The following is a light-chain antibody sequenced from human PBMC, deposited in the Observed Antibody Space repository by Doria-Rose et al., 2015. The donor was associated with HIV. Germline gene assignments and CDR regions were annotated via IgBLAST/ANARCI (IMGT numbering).Light chain of an antibody. Sequence: TQSPSSLSASVGDRVTITCRASQNINRFLNWYQQKPGKVPKVLIYAAFSLQSGVPSRFSGSGSGTDFTLTISSLQPEDFATYYCQQSFSTPRTFGQGTKVEIK. CDR3: QQSFSTPRT. J-gene: IGKJ1*01. CDR1: QNINRF. CDR2: AAF. V-gene: IGKV1-39*01.